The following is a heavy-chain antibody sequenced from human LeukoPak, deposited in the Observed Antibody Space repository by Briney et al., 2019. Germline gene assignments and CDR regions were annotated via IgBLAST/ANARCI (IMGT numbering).Heavy chain of an antibody. V-gene: IGHV3-74*01. CDR1: GFTFSDYW. D-gene: IGHD6-13*01. J-gene: IGHJ4*02. CDR2: IKTDGSST. Sequence: GGSLRLSCAASGFTFSDYWMHWVRQAPGKGLVWVSYIKTDGSSTSYADSVKGRFTISRDNAKNTLYLQMNSLRAEDTAVYYCAKTRPLDSSSWSHGDYWGQGTLVTVSS. CDR3: AKTRPLDSSSWSHGDY.